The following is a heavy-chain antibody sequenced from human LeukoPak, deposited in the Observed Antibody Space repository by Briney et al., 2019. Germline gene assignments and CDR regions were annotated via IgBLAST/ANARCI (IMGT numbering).Heavy chain of an antibody. V-gene: IGHV1-2*02. CDR2: INPNSGGT. CDR1: GYTFTGYY. J-gene: IGHJ4*02. D-gene: IGHD5-24*01. CDR3: ALSGMATITVQGESFDY. Sequence: ASVKVSCKASGYTFTGYYMHWVRQAPGQGLEWMGWINPNSGGTNYAQKFQGRVTMTRDTSISTAYMELSRLRSDDTAVYYCALSGMATITVQGESFDYWGQGTLVTVSS.